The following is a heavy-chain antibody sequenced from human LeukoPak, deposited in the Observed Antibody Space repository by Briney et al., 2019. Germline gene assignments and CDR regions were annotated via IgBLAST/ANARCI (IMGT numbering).Heavy chain of an antibody. CDR3: AGRISSWYSGWYFDL. CDR2: IDPSDSYT. Sequence: GESLQISCKGSGYSFTSYWISWVRQMPGKGLEWMGRIDPSDSYTNYSPSFQGHVTISADKSISTAYLQWSSLKASDTAMYYCAGRISSWYSGWYFDLWGRGTLVTVSS. CDR1: GYSFTSYW. D-gene: IGHD6-13*01. J-gene: IGHJ2*01. V-gene: IGHV5-10-1*01.